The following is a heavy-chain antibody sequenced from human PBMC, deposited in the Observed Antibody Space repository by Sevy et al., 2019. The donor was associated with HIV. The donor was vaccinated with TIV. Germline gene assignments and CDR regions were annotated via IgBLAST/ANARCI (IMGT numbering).Heavy chain of an antibody. CDR2: ISGYTGDT. D-gene: IGHD2-15*01. CDR3: ARDKPQGVVILPGSMWGGIDY. J-gene: IGHJ4*02. CDR1: GYSFTRYG. V-gene: IGHV1-18*01. Sequence: ASVKVSCTASGYSFTRYGISWVRQAPGQGLEWIGWISGYTGDTNFAQSLQGRVIMTTDTSTSTAYMELRSLTSDDTAVYYCARDKPQGVVILPGSMWGGIDYWGQGTLVTVSS.